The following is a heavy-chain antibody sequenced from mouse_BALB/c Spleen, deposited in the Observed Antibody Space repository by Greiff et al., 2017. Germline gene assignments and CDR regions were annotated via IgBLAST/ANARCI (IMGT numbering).Heavy chain of an antibody. CDR2: INPSTGYT. CDR3: ARSYDYEAWFAY. CDR1: GYTFTSYW. V-gene: IGHV1-7*01. D-gene: IGHD2-4*01. J-gene: IGHJ3*01. Sequence: QVQLQQSGAELAKPGASVKMSCKASGYTFTSYWMHWVKQRPGQGLEWIGYINPSTGYTEYNQKFKDKATLTADKSSSTAYMQLSSLTSEDSAVYYCARSYDYEAWFAYWGQGTLVTVSA.